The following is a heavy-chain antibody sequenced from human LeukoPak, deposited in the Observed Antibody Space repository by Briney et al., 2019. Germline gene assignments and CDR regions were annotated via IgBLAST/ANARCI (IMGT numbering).Heavy chain of an antibody. V-gene: IGHV3-7*01. CDR2: IHEDGIET. Sequence: GGSLRLSCEASGSTFRTSWMSWVRQPPGKGLEGVGDIHEDGIETYYVHSLRGRFTISRDNANNSLFLQMDSLRAEDTAVYYCARQARVTHFYGGFGSHFDFWGQGILVTVSS. J-gene: IGHJ4*02. CDR1: GSTFRTSW. D-gene: IGHD3-10*01. CDR3: ARQARVTHFYGGFGSHFDF.